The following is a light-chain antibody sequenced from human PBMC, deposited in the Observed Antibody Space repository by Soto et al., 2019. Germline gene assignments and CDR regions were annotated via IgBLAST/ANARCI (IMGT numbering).Light chain of an antibody. Sequence: DIVRSQSPLSLPVTPGEPASISCRSSQSLLHTNGYNYVDWFLQRPGQSPQLLIYSGSTRASGVHDRFRGSGSGTDFTLKISRVEAEDVGVYYCMQSLETPRTFGQGTKLEIK. J-gene: IGKJ2*01. V-gene: IGKV2-28*01. CDR1: QSLLHTNGYNY. CDR2: SGS. CDR3: MQSLETPRT.